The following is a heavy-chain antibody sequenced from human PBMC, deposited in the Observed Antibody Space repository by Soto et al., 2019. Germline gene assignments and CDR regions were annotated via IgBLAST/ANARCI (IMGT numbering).Heavy chain of an antibody. CDR2: IYYSAST. V-gene: IGHV4-59*01. CDR1: GGSISSYY. Sequence: SETLSLTCTVSGGSISSYYWSWIRQPPGKGLEWIGYIYYSASTNYNPSLKSRVTISVDTSKNQFSLKLSSVTAADTAVYYCARVTYDILTGYYEYYFDYWGQGTLVTVSS. J-gene: IGHJ4*02. CDR3: ARVTYDILTGYYEYYFDY. D-gene: IGHD3-9*01.